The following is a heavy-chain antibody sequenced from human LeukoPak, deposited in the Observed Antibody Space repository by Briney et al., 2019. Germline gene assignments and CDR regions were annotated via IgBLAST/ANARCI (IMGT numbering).Heavy chain of an antibody. CDR2: IYYSGST. CDR3: ARGARGSYSY. V-gene: IGHV4-59*08. Sequence: SETLSLTCTVSGGSISSYYWSWIRQPPGKGLEWIGYIYYSGSTNYNPSLKSRVTISVDTSKNQFSLKLSSVTAADTAVYYCARGARGSYSYWGQGSLVTVSS. D-gene: IGHD1-26*01. J-gene: IGHJ4*02. CDR1: GGSISSYY.